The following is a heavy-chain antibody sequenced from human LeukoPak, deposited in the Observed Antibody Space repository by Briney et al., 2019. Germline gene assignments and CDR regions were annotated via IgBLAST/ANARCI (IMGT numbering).Heavy chain of an antibody. CDR3: GRYNYGDYANWFDR. CDR2: IYYSGST. CDR1: GGSISSSSYY. Sequence: SETLSLTCTVSGGSISSSSYYWGWIRQPPGKGLEWIGSIYYSGSTYYNPPLRSRVTISVDTSKNQFSLKLSSVTAADTAVYYCGRYNYGDYANWFDRWGQGTLVTVSS. V-gene: IGHV4-39*01. J-gene: IGHJ5*02. D-gene: IGHD4-17*01.